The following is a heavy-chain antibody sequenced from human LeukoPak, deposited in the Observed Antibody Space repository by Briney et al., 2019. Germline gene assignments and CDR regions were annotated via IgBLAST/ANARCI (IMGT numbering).Heavy chain of an antibody. CDR1: GFTFSSYS. D-gene: IGHD3-22*01. J-gene: IGHJ4*02. CDR2: ISSSSSYI. CDR3: ARDQLYYYDSSGYLTPPFDY. V-gene: IGHV3-21*01. Sequence: KSGGSLRLSCAASGFTFSSYSMNWVRQAPGKGLEWVSSISSSSSYIYYADSVKGRFTISRDNAKNSLYLQMNSLRAEDTAVYYCARDQLYYYDSSGYLTPPFDYSSQGTLVTVSS.